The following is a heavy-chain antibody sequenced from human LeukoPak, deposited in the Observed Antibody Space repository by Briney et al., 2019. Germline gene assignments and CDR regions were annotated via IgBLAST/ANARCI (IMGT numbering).Heavy chain of an antibody. CDR2: FYYSRST. CDR3: ARVRSGYDYYSYYMDV. V-gene: IGHV4-59*01. J-gene: IGHJ6*03. D-gene: IGHD3-3*01. CDR1: GGPISSYY. Sequence: SETLSLTCTVSGGPISSYYWSWIRQPPGKGLEWVGCFYYSRSTNYNPSLKSRVTISVDTSKNQFSLKLSSVTAADTAVYYCARVRSGYDYYSYYMDVWGKGTTVTVSS.